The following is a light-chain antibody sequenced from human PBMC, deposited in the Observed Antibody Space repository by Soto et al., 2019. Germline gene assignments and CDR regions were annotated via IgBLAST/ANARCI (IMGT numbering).Light chain of an antibody. V-gene: IGKV4-1*01. CDR2: WAS. Sequence: DIVMTQSPDSLAVSLGERATINCKSSQSVLLSSNNRNYLAWYQQKAGQPPKLLIYWASTRESGVPDRFSGSGSGTDFTLTISGLQAEYVAVYYCQQYYSTVYSFGQGTKLEIK. CDR3: QQYYSTVYS. J-gene: IGKJ2*03. CDR1: QSVLLSSNNRNY.